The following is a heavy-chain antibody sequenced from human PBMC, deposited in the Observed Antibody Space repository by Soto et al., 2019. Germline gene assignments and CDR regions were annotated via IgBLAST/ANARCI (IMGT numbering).Heavy chain of an antibody. CDR1: GGTFSTYP. V-gene: IGHV1-69*01. CDR3: ARGATHGSSWYFWFDP. J-gene: IGHJ5*02. Sequence: QVQLVQSGAEGRLPGSSVKVSCQASGGTFSTYPINWVRQAPGQGLEWMGGSIPLFGTTNYAQKFKGRVTITADESTSTAYMELSSLRAEDAAVYYCARGATHGSSWYFWFDPWGQGTLVTVSS. CDR2: SIPLFGTT. D-gene: IGHD6-13*01.